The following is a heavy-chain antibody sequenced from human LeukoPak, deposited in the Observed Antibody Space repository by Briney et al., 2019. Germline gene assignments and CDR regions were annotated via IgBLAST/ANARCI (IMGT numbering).Heavy chain of an antibody. V-gene: IGHV1-69*04. D-gene: IGHD5-24*01. CDR3: ARGGWDGYNLDS. CDR1: RDIFKKYG. Sequence: SVKVSCKASRDIFKKYGIFWVRQAPGQGLEWMGRIIPVLSIANNAEKFQGRVTITADKDTSTAYMELSRLRSEDTAVYYCARGGWDGYNLDSWRQGTLVTVSS. J-gene: IGHJ5*01. CDR2: IIPVLSIA.